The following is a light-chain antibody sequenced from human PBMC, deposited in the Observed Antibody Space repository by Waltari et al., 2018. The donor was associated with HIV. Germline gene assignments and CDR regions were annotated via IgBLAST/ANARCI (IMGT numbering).Light chain of an antibody. J-gene: IGKJ1*01. CDR3: QQYNNWPRGT. Sequence: EMLMTQSPTTLSVSPGDRVTLSCRASQSVSINLAWFQHKRGQAPRLLIYAASIRATGVPARFRGSGSGTDFTLTITSFQSEDLAVYVCQQYNNWPRGTFGPGTKVEV. CDR2: AAS. V-gene: IGKV3-15*01. CDR1: QSVSIN.